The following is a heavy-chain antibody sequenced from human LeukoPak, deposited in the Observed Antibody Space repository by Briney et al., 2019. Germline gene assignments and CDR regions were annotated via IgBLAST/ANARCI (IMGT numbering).Heavy chain of an antibody. Sequence: GGSLRLSCAASGFTVSSNYMGWVRQAPGKGLEWVSVIYSGGSTYYADSVKGRFTISRDNSKNTLYLQMNSLRAEDTAVYYCARDPYSSGWYGYWGQGTLVTVSS. CDR3: ARDPYSSGWYGY. D-gene: IGHD6-19*01. CDR2: IYSGGST. V-gene: IGHV3-53*01. CDR1: GFTVSSNY. J-gene: IGHJ4*02.